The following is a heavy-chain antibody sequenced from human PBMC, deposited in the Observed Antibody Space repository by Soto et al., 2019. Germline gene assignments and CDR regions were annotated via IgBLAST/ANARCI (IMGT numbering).Heavy chain of an antibody. CDR3: SRQHSPSTSENWFAT. D-gene: IGHD4-4*01. CDR1: GYTFFTYD. Sequence: QVHLVQSGVEVKTPGASVKVSCQASGYTFFTYDISWVRQAPGQGLEWMGWISTYSGDTKYAQKFQGRVTMTTDTSTTTAYRQLRSLTSDATGAYYWSRQHSPSTSENWFATWGQGTLVTVSS. V-gene: IGHV1-18*01. J-gene: IGHJ5*02. CDR2: ISTYSGDT.